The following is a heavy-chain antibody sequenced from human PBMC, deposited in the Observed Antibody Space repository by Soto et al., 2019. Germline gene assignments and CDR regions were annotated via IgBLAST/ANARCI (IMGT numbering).Heavy chain of an antibody. V-gene: IGHV4-39*07. CDR2: IYYSGST. Sequence: SVTLSLTCTVSGGSISSSSYYWGWIRQPPGKGLEWIGNIYYSGSTNYNPSLKSRVAISVDTSKNQFSLKLSSVTAADTAVYYCASVTRTCISTSCYRYYYGMHVWGQGTTVTVSS. J-gene: IGHJ6*02. CDR3: ASVTRTCISTSCYRYYYGMHV. D-gene: IGHD2-2*02. CDR1: GGSISSSSYY.